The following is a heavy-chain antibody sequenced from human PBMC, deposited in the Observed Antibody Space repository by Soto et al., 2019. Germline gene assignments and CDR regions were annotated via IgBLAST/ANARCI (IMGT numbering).Heavy chain of an antibody. D-gene: IGHD3-16*02. Sequence: QVQLVQSGAAVKKPGSSVKVSCKASGGTFSSYAISWVRQAPGQGLEWMGGIIPIFGTPNYAQKFQARVTITADESTSTAYMELSSLRSEDTAVYYCAREDYDYVWGSYRPSHYGMDVWGQGTTVTVSS. J-gene: IGHJ6*02. CDR2: IIPIFGTP. CDR3: AREDYDYVWGSYRPSHYGMDV. CDR1: GGTFSSYA. V-gene: IGHV1-69*12.